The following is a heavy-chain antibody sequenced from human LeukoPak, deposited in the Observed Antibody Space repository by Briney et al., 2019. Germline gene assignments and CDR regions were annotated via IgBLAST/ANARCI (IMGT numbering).Heavy chain of an antibody. CDR3: ASSGYSSGWYAAFDI. V-gene: IGHV3-30*03. CDR2: ISYDGSNK. CDR1: GFTFSSYG. D-gene: IGHD6-19*01. Sequence: GGSLRLSCAASGFTFSSYGMHWVRQAPGKGLEWVAVISYDGSNKYYADSVKGRFTISRDNSKNTLYLQMNSLRAEDTAVYYCASSGYSSGWYAAFDIWGQGTMVTVSS. J-gene: IGHJ3*02.